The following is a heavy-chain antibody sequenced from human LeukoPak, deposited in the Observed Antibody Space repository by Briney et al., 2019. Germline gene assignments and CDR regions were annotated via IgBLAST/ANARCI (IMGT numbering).Heavy chain of an antibody. Sequence: GGSLRLSCAASGFTFSSYELNWVRQAPGKGLEWVSTVSTTGGSTYYADSVKGRFTISRDNSKDTLYLQMDSLRAEDTAVYYCAKCSGWFVRGKDYYYYYMDVWGKGTTVTVSS. CDR1: GFTFSSYE. J-gene: IGHJ6*03. CDR3: AKCSGWFVRGKDYYYYYMDV. D-gene: IGHD6-19*01. CDR2: VSTTGGST. V-gene: IGHV3-23*01.